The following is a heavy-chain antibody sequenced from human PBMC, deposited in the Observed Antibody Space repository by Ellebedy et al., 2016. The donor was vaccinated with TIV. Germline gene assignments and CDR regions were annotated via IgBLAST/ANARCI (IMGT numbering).Heavy chain of an antibody. J-gene: IGHJ5*02. CDR1: GYTFTSYG. Sequence: ASVKVSXXASGYTFTSYGISWVRQAPGQGLEWMGWISAYNGNTNYAQKLQGRVTMTTDTSTSTAYMELRSLRSDDTAVYYCARGRGSSTSNGGNWFDPWGQGTLVTVSS. V-gene: IGHV1-18*04. CDR2: ISAYNGNT. CDR3: ARGRGSSTSNGGNWFDP. D-gene: IGHD2-2*01.